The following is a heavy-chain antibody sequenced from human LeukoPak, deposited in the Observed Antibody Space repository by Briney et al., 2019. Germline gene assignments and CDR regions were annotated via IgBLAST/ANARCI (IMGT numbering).Heavy chain of an antibody. D-gene: IGHD6-19*01. CDR3: ANDRLAVASYYFDY. CDR2: ISGGGGST. J-gene: IGHJ4*02. Sequence: GGSLRLSCAASGFTFSTYAMSWVRQAPGKGLEWVSAISGGGGSTYYADSVKGRFTISRDNSKNTLYLQMNSLRAEDTAVYYCANDRLAVASYYFDYWGQGTLVTVSS. CDR1: GFTFSTYA. V-gene: IGHV3-23*01.